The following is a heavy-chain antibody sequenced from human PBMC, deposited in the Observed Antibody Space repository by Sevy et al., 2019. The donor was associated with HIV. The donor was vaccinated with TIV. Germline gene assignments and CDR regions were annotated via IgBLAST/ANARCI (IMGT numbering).Heavy chain of an antibody. CDR3: ARHAREAWRGSGVYYNVTDGFDP. D-gene: IGHD3-10*01. CDR2: IITKNHGGTP. J-gene: IGHJ5*02. Sequence: GGSLRLSCTGSGFNIADYYMTWVRQAPGKGLDWVGFIITKNHGGTPEYGASVKGRFTISRVDSKNTIYLQMHSLKTEDTGIYYCARHAREAWRGSGVYYNVTDGFDPWGQGTLVTVSS. V-gene: IGHV3-49*04. CDR1: GFNIADYY.